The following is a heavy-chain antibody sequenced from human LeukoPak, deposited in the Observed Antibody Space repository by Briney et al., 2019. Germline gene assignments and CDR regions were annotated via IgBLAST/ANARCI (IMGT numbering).Heavy chain of an antibody. Sequence: GGSLRLSCAASGFTFSRYAMYWVRQAPGKGLEYVSAISSNGGSTYYASSVKGRFTISRDNSKNTLYLQMGSLRAEDMAVYYCARVSGANWGQGTLVTVSS. CDR1: GFTFSRYA. J-gene: IGHJ4*02. CDR2: ISSNGGST. V-gene: IGHV3-64*01. CDR3: ARVSGAN. D-gene: IGHD3-10*01.